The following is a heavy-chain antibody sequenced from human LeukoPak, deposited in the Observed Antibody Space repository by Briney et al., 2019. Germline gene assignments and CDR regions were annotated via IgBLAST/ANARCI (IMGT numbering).Heavy chain of an antibody. CDR2: IIPIFGTA. Sequence: VASVKVSCKASGGTFSSYAISWVRQAPGQGLEWMGGIIPIFGTANYAQKFQGRVTITADESTSTAYMELSSLRSEDTAVYYCARASGSYSYSAFDIWGQGTMVTVSS. V-gene: IGHV1-69*13. J-gene: IGHJ3*02. CDR1: GGTFSSYA. CDR3: ARASGSYSYSAFDI. D-gene: IGHD1-26*01.